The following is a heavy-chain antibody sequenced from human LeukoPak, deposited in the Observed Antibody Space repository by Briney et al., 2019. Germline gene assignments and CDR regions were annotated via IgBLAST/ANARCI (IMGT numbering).Heavy chain of an antibody. CDR1: GFTFSTYA. CDR3: AKNMGYGGNSAFDI. V-gene: IGHV3-23*01. D-gene: IGHD4-23*01. CDR2: ISDSGANK. J-gene: IGHJ3*02. Sequence: GGSLRLSCAASGFTFSTYAMNWVRQAPGKGLEWVSLISDSGANKHYAASVKGRFTISRDNSKNTLYVQMNSLRAEDTAVYYCAKNMGYGGNSAFDIWAKGQWSPSLQ.